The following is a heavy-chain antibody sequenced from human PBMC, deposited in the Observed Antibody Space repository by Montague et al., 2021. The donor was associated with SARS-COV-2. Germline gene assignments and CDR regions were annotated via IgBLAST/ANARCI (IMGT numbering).Heavy chain of an antibody. CDR3: ARDPSRQPLLYPIGDYYYGMDV. J-gene: IGHJ6*02. CDR2: IYYSGST. Sequence: SETLSLTCTVSGGSISSSSYYWGWIRQAPGKGLEWIGSIYYSGSTNYNPSLKSRVTISVDTSKNQFPLKLSSVTAAGTAVYYCARDPSRQPLLYPIGDYYYGMDVWGQGTTVTVSS. D-gene: IGHD2-2*02. V-gene: IGHV4-39*06. CDR1: GGSISSSSYY.